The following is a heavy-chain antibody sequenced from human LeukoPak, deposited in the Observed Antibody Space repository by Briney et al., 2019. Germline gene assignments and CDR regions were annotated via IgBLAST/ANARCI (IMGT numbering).Heavy chain of an antibody. D-gene: IGHD4-17*01. CDR1: GGSISSGSYY. CDR2: IYTSGST. CDR3: AKAYYDDYATAPRDFYY. V-gene: IGHV4-61*02. J-gene: IGHJ4*02. Sequence: SQTLSLTCTVSGGSISSGSYYWSWIRQPAGKGLEWIGRIYTSGSTNYNPSLKSRVTISVDTSKNQFSLKLSSVTAADTAVYYCAKAYYDDYATAPRDFYYWGQGTLVTVSS.